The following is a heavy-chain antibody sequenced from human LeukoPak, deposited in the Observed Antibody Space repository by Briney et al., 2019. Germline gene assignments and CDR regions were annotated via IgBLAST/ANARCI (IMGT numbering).Heavy chain of an antibody. J-gene: IGHJ4*02. CDR2: ISSSGSTI. CDR1: GFTVSSNY. CDR3: ARDNIRNSYGYSSFDY. V-gene: IGHV3-11*04. D-gene: IGHD5-18*01. Sequence: PGGSLRLSCAASGFTVSSNYMSWVRQAPGKGLEWVSYISSSGSTIYYADSVKGRFTISRDNAKNSLYLQMNSLRAEDTAVYYCARDNIRNSYGYSSFDYWGQGTLVTVSS.